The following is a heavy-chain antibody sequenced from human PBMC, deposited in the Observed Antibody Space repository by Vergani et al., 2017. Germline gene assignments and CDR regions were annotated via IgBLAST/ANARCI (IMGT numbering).Heavy chain of an antibody. V-gene: IGHV3-21*01. CDR1: GFTFSSYS. CDR3: AREGGGNSGLDY. D-gene: IGHD4-23*01. Sequence: EVQLVESGGGLVKPGGSLRLSCAASGFTFSSYSMNWVRQAPGKGLEWVSSISSSSSYIYYADSVKGRFTISRDNAKNSLYLQMNSLRAEDTAVYYCAREGGGNSGLDYWGQGTLVTVSS. J-gene: IGHJ4*02. CDR2: ISSSSSYI.